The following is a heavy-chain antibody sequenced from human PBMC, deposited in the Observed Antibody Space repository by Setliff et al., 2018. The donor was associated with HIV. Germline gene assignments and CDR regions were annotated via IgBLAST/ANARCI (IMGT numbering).Heavy chain of an antibody. J-gene: IGHJ3*01. D-gene: IGHD1-26*01. CDR3: ARPLDSGSYPYDAFAF. V-gene: IGHV1-18*04. Sequence: ASVKVSCKASGYTFTTYGINWVRQAPGQGLEWMGWVSTYNGHTNYPQHLQGRVTMTTNTSTGTAYLELRSLRSDDTAMYYCARPLDSGSYPYDAFAFWGRGTMVTVSS. CDR1: GYTFTTYG. CDR2: VSTYNGHT.